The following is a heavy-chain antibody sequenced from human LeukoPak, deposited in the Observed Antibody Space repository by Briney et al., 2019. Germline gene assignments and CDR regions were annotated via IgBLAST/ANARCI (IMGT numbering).Heavy chain of an antibody. CDR2: ISSTDAGT. CDR1: GFSLSSYA. J-gene: IGHJ4*02. Sequence: GGSLRLSCAASGFSLSSYAMSWVRQASGKGLEWVSAISSTDAGTYHADSVRGRFTISRDSSKNTLYLQMNSLRAGDTAVYYCAKDLNWGWDYWGQGTLVTVSS. CDR3: AKDLNWGWDY. D-gene: IGHD7-27*01. V-gene: IGHV3-23*01.